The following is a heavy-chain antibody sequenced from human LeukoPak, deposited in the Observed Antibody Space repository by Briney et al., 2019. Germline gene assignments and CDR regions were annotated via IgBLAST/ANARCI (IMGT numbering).Heavy chain of an antibody. CDR2: ISAYNGNT. CDR3: ARVSGRGGWYGNFDY. D-gene: IGHD6-19*01. CDR1: GYTFTSYG. Sequence: ASVKVSCKASGYTFTSYGISWVRQAPGQGLEWMGWISAYNGNTNYAQKLQGRVTMTTDTSTSTAYMELRSLRSDDTAVYYCARVSGRGGWYGNFDYWGQGTLVTVSS. J-gene: IGHJ4*02. V-gene: IGHV1-18*01.